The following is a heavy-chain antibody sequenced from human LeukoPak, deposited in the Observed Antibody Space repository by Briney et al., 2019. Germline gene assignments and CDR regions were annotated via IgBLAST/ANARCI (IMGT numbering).Heavy chain of an antibody. CDR2: ISAYNGNT. V-gene: IGHV1-18*01. J-gene: IGHJ4*02. CDR1: GGTFSSYA. Sequence: ASVKVSCKASGGTFSSYAISWVRQAPGQGLEWMGWISAYNGNTNYAQKLQGRVAMTTDTSTSTAYMELRSLRSDDTAVYYCARAHAMVRVPPHYWGQGTLVTVSS. CDR3: ARAHAMVRVPPHY. D-gene: IGHD3-10*01.